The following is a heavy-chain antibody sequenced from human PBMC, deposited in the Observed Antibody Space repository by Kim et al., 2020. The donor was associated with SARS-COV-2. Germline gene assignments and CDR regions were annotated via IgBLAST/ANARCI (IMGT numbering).Heavy chain of an antibody. D-gene: IGHD1-1*01. CDR3: VKDISAIQCSYFNC. CDR1: GFTLGGYA. J-gene: IGHJ4*03. Sequence: GGSLRLSCVASGFTLGGYAMHWVRLVPGKGLEWVSVITWDSGSVAYADSVKGRFTISRDNSKNSLYLQMTSLRPEDTALYYCVKDISAIQCSYFNCLG. CDR2: ITWDSGSV. V-gene: IGHV3-9*01.